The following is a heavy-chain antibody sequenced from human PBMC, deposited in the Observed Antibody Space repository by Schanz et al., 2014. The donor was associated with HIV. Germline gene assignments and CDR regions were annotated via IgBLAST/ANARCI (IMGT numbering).Heavy chain of an antibody. Sequence: QVQLVQSGAEVKKPGSSVKVSCKASGGTFNTYAINWVRLAPGQGLEWMGGIIPIFGTTNYAQKFQGRVTITADESTSTAYMELSSLRSEDTAVYYCAKSPIFGDVIFYGMDVWGQGTTVTVSS. CDR1: GGTFNTYA. J-gene: IGHJ6*02. D-gene: IGHD3-3*02. CDR2: IIPIFGTT. CDR3: AKSPIFGDVIFYGMDV. V-gene: IGHV1-69*01.